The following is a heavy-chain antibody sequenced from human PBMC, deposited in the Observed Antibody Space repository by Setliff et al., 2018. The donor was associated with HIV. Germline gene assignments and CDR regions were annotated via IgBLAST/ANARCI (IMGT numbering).Heavy chain of an antibody. CDR2: IKSKTDGGTT. Sequence: PGRSLKISCAASGFTFSNAWMSWVRQAPGKGLEWVGRIKSKTDGGTTDYAAPVKGRFTISRDDSKNTLYLQMNSLKTEDTAVYYCTTIQKLTTPVDYWGQGTLVTVSS. V-gene: IGHV3-15*01. CDR1: GFTFSNAW. J-gene: IGHJ4*02. CDR3: TTIQKLTTPVDY. D-gene: IGHD4-17*01.